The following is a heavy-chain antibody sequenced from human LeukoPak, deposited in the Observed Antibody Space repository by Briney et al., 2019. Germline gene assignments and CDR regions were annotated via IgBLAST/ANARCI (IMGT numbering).Heavy chain of an antibody. V-gene: IGHV3-21*01. D-gene: IGHD3-22*01. CDR1: GFTFSSYS. J-gene: IGHJ4*02. Sequence: GSLRLSCAASGFTFSSYSMNWVRQAPGKGLEWVSSISSSSSYIYYADSVKGRFTISRDNAKNSLYLQMNSLRAEDTAVYYCARGPHSSGYYSDYWGQGTLVTVSS. CDR2: ISSSSSYI. CDR3: ARGPHSSGYYSDY.